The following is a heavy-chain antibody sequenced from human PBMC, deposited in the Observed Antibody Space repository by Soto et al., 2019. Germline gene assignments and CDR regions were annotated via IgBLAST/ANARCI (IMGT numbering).Heavy chain of an antibody. J-gene: IGHJ4*02. CDR3: ASDPGAYCSGGSCYSYYF. Sequence: QVQLQQWGAGLLKPSETLSLTCAVYGGSFSGYYWSWIRQPPGKGLEWIGEINHSGSTNYNPSLKSRVTISGDTSKNQFSLKLSSVTAADTAVYYCASDPGAYCSGGSCYSYYFRGQGTLVTVSS. CDR2: INHSGST. V-gene: IGHV4-34*01. D-gene: IGHD2-15*01. CDR1: GGSFSGYY.